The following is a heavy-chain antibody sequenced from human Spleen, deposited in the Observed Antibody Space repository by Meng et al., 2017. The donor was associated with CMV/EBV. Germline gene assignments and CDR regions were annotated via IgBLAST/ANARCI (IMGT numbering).Heavy chain of an antibody. Sequence: TFTAFYLHWVRQAPGQGLEWMGWINPHSGGTNYAQKFQGRVTMTRDTSISTIYMEMSRLRSDDTAVYYCSRDADASMASYYLYGMDVWGQGTTVTVSS. V-gene: IGHV1-2*02. CDR2: INPHSGGT. D-gene: IGHD5-18*01. CDR3: SRDADASMASYYLYGMDV. J-gene: IGHJ6*02. CDR1: TFTAFY.